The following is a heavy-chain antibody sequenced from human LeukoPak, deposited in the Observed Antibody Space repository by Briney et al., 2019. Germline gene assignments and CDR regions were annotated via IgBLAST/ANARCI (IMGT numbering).Heavy chain of an antibody. CDR3: ARASYTNDFWSGYYDFDY. J-gene: IGHJ4*02. Sequence: GGSLILSCAASGFTVSSNYMSWVRQAPGKGLEWVSVIYSGGSTYYADSVKGRFTISRDNSKNTLYLQMNSLRAEDAAVYYCARASYTNDFWSGYYDFDYWGQGTLVTVSS. CDR1: GFTVSSNY. CDR2: IYSGGST. V-gene: IGHV3-66*02. D-gene: IGHD3-3*01.